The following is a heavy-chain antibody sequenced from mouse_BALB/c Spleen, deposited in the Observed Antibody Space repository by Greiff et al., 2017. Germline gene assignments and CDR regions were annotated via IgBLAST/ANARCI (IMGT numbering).Heavy chain of an antibody. J-gene: IGHJ3*01. D-gene: IGHD3-3*01. Sequence: EVQRVESGGGLVKPGGSLKLSCAASGFAFSSYDMSWVRQTPEKRLEWVAYISSGGGSTYYPDTVKGRFTISRDNAKNTLYLQMSSLKSEDTAMYYCARHLGGFAYWGQGTLVTVSA. V-gene: IGHV5-12-1*01. CDR3: ARHLGGFAY. CDR2: ISSGGGST. CDR1: GFAFSSYD.